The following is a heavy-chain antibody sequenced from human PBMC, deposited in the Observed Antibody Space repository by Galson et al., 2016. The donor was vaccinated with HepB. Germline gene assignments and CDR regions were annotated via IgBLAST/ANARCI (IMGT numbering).Heavy chain of an antibody. CDR3: ARDYSSGGYGY. V-gene: IGHV1-18*01. Sequence: SVKVSCKASGYSFTSYGISWVRQAPGQGLEWMGWISAYSANKNYAQKVQGRITMTTDSSTSTAYMELRNLTSDDTAVYFCARDYSSGGYGYWGQGTLVTVAS. D-gene: IGHD6-19*01. J-gene: IGHJ4*02. CDR1: GYSFTSYG. CDR2: ISAYSANK.